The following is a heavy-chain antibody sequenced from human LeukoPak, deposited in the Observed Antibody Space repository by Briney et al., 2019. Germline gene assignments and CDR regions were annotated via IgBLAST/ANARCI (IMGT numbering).Heavy chain of an antibody. V-gene: IGHV3-21*06. CDR2: ISSSSSHI. D-gene: IGHD3-16*01. CDR1: GFTFSSYG. CDR3: ARDGITRFDY. Sequence: GGSLILSCAASGFTFSSYGMNWVRQAPGKGLEWVSAISSSSSHIYYADSVKGRFTISRDNAKNSLYLQMNNLRAEDTAVYYCARDGITRFDYWGQGTLVTVSS. J-gene: IGHJ4*02.